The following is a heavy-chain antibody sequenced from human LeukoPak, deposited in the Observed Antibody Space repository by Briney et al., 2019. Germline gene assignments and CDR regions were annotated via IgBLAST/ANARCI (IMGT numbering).Heavy chain of an antibody. CDR2: INHSGST. CDR1: GGSFSGYY. D-gene: IGHD3-22*01. J-gene: IGHJ4*02. Sequence: SETLSLTCAVYGGSFSGYYWSWIRQPPGKGLEWIGEINHSGSTNYNPSLKSRVTISVDTSKNQFSLKLSSVTAADTAVYYCARQKILDDNYDSSGYYVDQWGQGSLVTVSS. V-gene: IGHV4-34*01. CDR3: ARQKILDDNYDSSGYYVDQ.